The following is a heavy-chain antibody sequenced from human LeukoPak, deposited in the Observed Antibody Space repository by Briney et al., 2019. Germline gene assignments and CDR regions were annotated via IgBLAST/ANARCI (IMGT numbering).Heavy chain of an antibody. J-gene: IGHJ4*02. CDR1: GGSISSYY. Sequence: SETLSLTCTVSGGSISSYYWSWIRQPPGKGLEWIGYIYYSGSTNYNPSLKSRVTISVDTSKNQFSLKLSSVTAADTAVYYCARRSATATCFDYWGQGTLVTVSS. D-gene: IGHD2-15*01. CDR3: ARRSATATCFDY. V-gene: IGHV4-59*01. CDR2: IYYSGST.